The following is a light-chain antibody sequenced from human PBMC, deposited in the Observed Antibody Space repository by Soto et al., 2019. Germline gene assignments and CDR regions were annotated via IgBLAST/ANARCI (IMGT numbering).Light chain of an antibody. V-gene: IGLV2-14*01. CDR2: EVS. CDR3: SSYTNSDTWV. Sequence: QSALTQPASVSGSPGQSITISCTGSSSDIGGYNYVSWYQQYPGKAPKLMIYEVSNRPSGISNHFSASKSGNTASLTISGLQAEDETDYYCSSYTNSDTWVFGGGTKLTVL. CDR1: SSDIGGYNY. J-gene: IGLJ3*02.